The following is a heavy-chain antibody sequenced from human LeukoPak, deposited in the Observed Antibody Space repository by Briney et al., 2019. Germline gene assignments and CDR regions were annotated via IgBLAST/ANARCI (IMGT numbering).Heavy chain of an antibody. V-gene: IGHV1-46*01. CDR3: ARDSGERGSGSYLIAY. D-gene: IGHD3-10*01. CDR2: INPSGGST. J-gene: IGHJ4*02. CDR1: GYTFTSYG. Sequence: GASVTVSCKASGYTFTSYGISWVRQAPGQGLEWMGIINPSGGSTSYAQKFQGRVTMTRDMSTSTVYMELSSLRSDDTAVYYCARDSGERGSGSYLIAYWGQGTLVTVSS.